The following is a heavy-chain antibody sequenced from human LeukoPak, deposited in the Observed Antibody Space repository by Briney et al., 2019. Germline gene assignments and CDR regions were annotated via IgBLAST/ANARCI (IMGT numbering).Heavy chain of an antibody. J-gene: IGHJ4*02. V-gene: IGHV1-69*06. CDR3: ARDGFPGVTIFGVDTREDRGSE. CDR1: GGTFSSYA. CDR2: IIPIFGTA. D-gene: IGHD3-3*01. Sequence: GASVKVSCKASGGTFSSYAISWVRQAPGQGLEWMGGIIPIFGTANYAQKFQGRVTMTADTSTSTAYMELRSLRSDDTAVYYCARDGFPGVTIFGVDTREDRGSEWGQGTLVTVSS.